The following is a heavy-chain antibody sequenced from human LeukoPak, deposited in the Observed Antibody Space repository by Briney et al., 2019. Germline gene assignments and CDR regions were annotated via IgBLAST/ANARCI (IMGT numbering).Heavy chain of an antibody. Sequence: PGGSLRLSCVASGFTFSSYCMSWVRQAPGKGLEWVANIQDGSDKYYVDSVKGRFTISRDNAKNSLYLQMNSLRAEDTAVYYCARDLYYYDSSGYYLSYAFDIWGQGTMVTVSS. CDR3: ARDLYYYDSSGYYLSYAFDI. V-gene: IGHV3-7*05. D-gene: IGHD3-22*01. J-gene: IGHJ3*02. CDR1: GFTFSSYC. CDR2: IQDGSDK.